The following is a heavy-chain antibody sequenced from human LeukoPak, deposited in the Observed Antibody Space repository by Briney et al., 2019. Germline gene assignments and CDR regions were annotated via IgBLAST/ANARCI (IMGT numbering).Heavy chain of an antibody. V-gene: IGHV3-7*01. CDR1: GFTFSSYW. Sequence: QPGGSLGLSCAASGFTFSSYWMSWVRQAPGKGLEWVANIKQDGSEKYYVDSVKGRFTISRDNAKNSLYLQMNSLRAEDTAVYYCARDLNIVAVAGAPYYYYGMDVWGQGTTVTVSS. D-gene: IGHD5-12*01. J-gene: IGHJ6*02. CDR2: IKQDGSEK. CDR3: ARDLNIVAVAGAPYYYYGMDV.